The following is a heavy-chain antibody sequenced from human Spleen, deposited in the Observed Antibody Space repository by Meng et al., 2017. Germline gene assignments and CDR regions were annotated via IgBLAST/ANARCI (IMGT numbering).Heavy chain of an antibody. CDR1: GGSFSDYY. CDR3: ARGPTTMAHDFDY. D-gene: IGHD4-11*01. J-gene: IGHJ4*02. V-gene: IGHV4-34*01. Sequence: HRWGRGIVNPSESLALTGVVSGGSFSDYYWSWTRQPPGKGLEWIGEINHRGNTNYNSFLESRVTISGDTSQNSLSLKLSSVTAADSAVYYCARGPTTMAHDFDYWGQGTLVTVSS. CDR2: INHRGNT.